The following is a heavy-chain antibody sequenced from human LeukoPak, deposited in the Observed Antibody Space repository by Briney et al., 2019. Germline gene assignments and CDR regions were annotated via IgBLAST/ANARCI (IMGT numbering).Heavy chain of an antibody. Sequence: SETLSLTCSVSGGSITDKSYYWGWVRRPPGKGLEWIGNVYNAGATYYNPSLQSRVTISVDTSKNQFSLKLSSVTAADTAVYYCARNGYPTSMYYFDYWGQGTLVTVSS. CDR2: VYNAGAT. D-gene: IGHD5-24*01. CDR1: GGSITDKSYY. V-gene: IGHV4-39*07. CDR3: ARNGYPTSMYYFDY. J-gene: IGHJ4*02.